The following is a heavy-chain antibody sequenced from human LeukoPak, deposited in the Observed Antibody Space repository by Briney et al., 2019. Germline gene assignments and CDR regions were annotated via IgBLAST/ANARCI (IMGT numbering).Heavy chain of an antibody. V-gene: IGHV4-39*01. Sequence: PSETLSLTCTVSGGSISSSSSYWGWIRQPPGKGLEWIGSIYYGGSTYYNPSLKSRVTISVDTSKNQFSLKLSSVTAADTAVYYCARLSGYYYGDWDYWGQGTLVTVSS. J-gene: IGHJ4*02. CDR2: IYYGGST. CDR3: ARLSGYYYGDWDY. D-gene: IGHD3-22*01. CDR1: GGSISSSSSY.